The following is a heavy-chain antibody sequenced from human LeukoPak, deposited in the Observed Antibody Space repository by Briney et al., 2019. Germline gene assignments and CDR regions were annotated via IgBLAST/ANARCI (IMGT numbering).Heavy chain of an antibody. CDR3: ARGDHVRIYAESAFDI. V-gene: IGHV1-2*02. D-gene: IGHD3-3*01. Sequence: ASVKVSCKASGYAFTGYYIHWVRQAPGQGLEWMGWINPNSGGTNYAQKFQGRVTMTRDTSTSTVYMELSRLRSEDTAVYYCARGDHVRIYAESAFDIWGQGTKVTVSS. CDR2: INPNSGGT. CDR1: GYAFTGYY. J-gene: IGHJ3*02.